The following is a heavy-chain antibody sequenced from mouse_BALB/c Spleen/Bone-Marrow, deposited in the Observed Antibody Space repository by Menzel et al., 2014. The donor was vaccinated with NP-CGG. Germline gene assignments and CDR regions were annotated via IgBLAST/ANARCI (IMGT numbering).Heavy chain of an antibody. V-gene: IGHV3-2*02. CDR3: ARGGYDDAMDY. CDR2: ISYSGST. J-gene: IGHJ4*01. D-gene: IGHD2-14*01. CDR1: GYSIXSDYA. Sequence: EVKLLESGPGLVKPSQSLSLTCTVTGYSIXSDYAWNWIRQFPGNKLEWMGYISYSGSTSYNPSLKSRVSITRDTSKNQFFLQLNSVTTEDTATYYCARGGYDDAMDYWGQGTSVTVSS.